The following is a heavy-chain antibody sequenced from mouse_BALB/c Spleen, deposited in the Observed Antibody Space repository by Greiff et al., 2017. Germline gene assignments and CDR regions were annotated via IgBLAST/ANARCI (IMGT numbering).Heavy chain of an antibody. CDR2: IWAGGST. V-gene: IGHV2-9*02. J-gene: IGHJ4*01. Sequence: VQLKESGPGLVAPSQSLSITCTVSGFSLTSYGVHWVRQPPGKGLEWLGVIWAGGSTNYNSALMSRLSISKDNSKSQVFLKMNSLQTDDTAMYYCARYYYGTGYYYAMDYWGQGTSVTVSS. CDR3: ARYYYGTGYYYAMDY. D-gene: IGHD1-1*01. CDR1: GFSLTSYG.